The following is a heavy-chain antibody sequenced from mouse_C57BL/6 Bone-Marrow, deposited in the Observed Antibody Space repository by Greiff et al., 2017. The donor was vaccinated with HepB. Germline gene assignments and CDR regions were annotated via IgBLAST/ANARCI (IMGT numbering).Heavy chain of an antibody. CDR2: IYPGSGST. CDR1: GYTFTSYW. CDR3: ARMNFGYSNYEGYYFDY. D-gene: IGHD2-5*01. Sequence: QVQLQQSGAELVKPGASVKMSCKASGYTFTSYWITWVKQRPGQGLEWIGDIYPGSGSTNYNEKFKSKATLTVDTSSSTAYIQLSSLTSEDSAVYYCARMNFGYSNYEGYYFDYWGQGTTLTVSS. V-gene: IGHV1-55*01. J-gene: IGHJ2*01.